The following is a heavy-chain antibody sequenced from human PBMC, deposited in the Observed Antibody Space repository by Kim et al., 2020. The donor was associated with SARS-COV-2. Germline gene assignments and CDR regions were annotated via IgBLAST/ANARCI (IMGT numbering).Heavy chain of an antibody. CDR3: ASLAAAGTGVDAFDI. D-gene: IGHD6-13*01. J-gene: IGHJ3*02. Sequence: DSVQGRFTISRANSKNTLYLQMNSLRAEDTAVYYCASLAAAGTGVDAFDIWGQGTMVTVSS. V-gene: IGHV3-30*07.